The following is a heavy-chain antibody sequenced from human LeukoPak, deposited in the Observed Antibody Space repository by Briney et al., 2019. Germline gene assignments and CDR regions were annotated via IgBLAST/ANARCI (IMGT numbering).Heavy chain of an antibody. Sequence: PGGSLRLSCAASGFTFSSYAMSWVRQAPGKGLEWVSAISGSGGSTYYADSVKGRFTISRDNSKNTLYLQMNSLRAEDTAVYYCAKEVVLYYYDSSGYYGYWGQGTLVTVSS. D-gene: IGHD3-22*01. CDR1: GFTFSSYA. J-gene: IGHJ4*02. CDR2: ISGSGGST. CDR3: AKEVVLYYYDSSGYYGY. V-gene: IGHV3-23*01.